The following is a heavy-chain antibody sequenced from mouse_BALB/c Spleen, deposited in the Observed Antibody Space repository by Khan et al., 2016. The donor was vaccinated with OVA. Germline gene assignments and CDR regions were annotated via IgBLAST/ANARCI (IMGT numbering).Heavy chain of an antibody. J-gene: IGHJ3*01. CDR3: ARLAYYYNSEGFAY. Sequence: EVQLQESGGDFVRPGGSLKLSCAASGFTFSTYGMSWVRQTPDKRLEWVATINTGGAYTYYPDSVKGRFTISRENAKNTLYLQLSSLKSEDTAIYYCARLAYYYNSEGFAYWGQGTLVTVSA. CDR1: GFTFSTYG. V-gene: IGHV5-6*01. D-gene: IGHD1-1*01. CDR2: INTGGAYT.